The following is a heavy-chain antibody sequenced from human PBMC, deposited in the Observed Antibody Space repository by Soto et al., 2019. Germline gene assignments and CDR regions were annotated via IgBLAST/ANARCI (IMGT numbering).Heavy chain of an antibody. V-gene: IGHV3-9*01. CDR3: AKARAPYCSSTSCYYYYYYGMDV. D-gene: IGHD2-2*01. CDR1: GFTFDDYA. CDR2: ISWNSGSI. Sequence: GGSLRLSCAASGFTFDDYAMHWVRQAPGKGLEWVSGISWNSGSIGYADSVKGRFTISRDNAKNSLYLQMNSLRAEDTALYYCAKARAPYCSSTSCYYYYYYGMDVWGQGTTVTVSS. J-gene: IGHJ6*02.